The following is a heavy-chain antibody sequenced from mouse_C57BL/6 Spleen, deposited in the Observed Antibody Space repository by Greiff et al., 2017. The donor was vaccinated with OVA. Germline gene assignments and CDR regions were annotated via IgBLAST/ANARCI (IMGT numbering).Heavy chain of an antibody. CDR1: GFTFSDYY. CDR2: ISNGGGST. V-gene: IGHV5-12*01. J-gene: IGHJ1*03. Sequence: DVKLVESGGGLVQPGGSLKLSCAASGFTFSDYYMYWVRQTPEKRLEWVAYISNGGGSTYYPDTVKGRFTISRDNAKNTLYLQMSRLKSEDTAMYYCARPLGWNFDVWGTGTTVTVSS. D-gene: IGHD4-1*01. CDR3: ARPLGWNFDV.